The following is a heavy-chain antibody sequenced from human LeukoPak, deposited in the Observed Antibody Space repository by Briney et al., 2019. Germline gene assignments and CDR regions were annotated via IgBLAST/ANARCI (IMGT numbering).Heavy chain of an antibody. V-gene: IGHV4-30-4*01. CDR1: GGSISSGDYY. Sequence: SETLSLTCTVSGGSISSGDYYWSWIRQPPGKGLEWIRYIYYSGSTYYNPSLKSRVTISVDTSKNQFSLKLSSVTAADTAVYYCAREIKSYYYYGMDVWGQGTTVTVSS. CDR2: IYYSGST. J-gene: IGHJ6*02. CDR3: AREIKSYYYYGMDV.